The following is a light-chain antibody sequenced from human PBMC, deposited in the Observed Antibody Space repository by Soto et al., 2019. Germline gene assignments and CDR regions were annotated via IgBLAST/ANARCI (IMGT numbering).Light chain of an antibody. CDR1: SSDVGGYNY. Sequence: QSALTRPPSASGSPGQSVTISCTGTSSDVGGYNYVSWYQQHPGKAPKLMIYEVSKRPSGVPDRFSGSKSGNTASLTVSGLQAEDEADYYCSSYAGSNNPLVFGTGTKLTVL. CDR2: EVS. V-gene: IGLV2-8*01. CDR3: SSYAGSNNPLV. J-gene: IGLJ1*01.